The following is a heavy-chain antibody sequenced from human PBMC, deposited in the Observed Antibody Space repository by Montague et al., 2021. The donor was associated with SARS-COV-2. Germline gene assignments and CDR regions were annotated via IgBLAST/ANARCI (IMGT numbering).Heavy chain of an antibody. Sequence: SLRLSCAASVFTFSSYEMNWFHQAPGTGLACVSYISSSVSTIYYADSLKVRFTISRDNATHSLYLHMNRLRAEDTACYYCARLGVDIVTTAIDYWGQGTMVTVSS. J-gene: IGHJ4*02. CDR1: VFTFSSYE. CDR3: ARLGVDIVTTAIDY. V-gene: IGHV3-48*03. D-gene: IGHD5-12*01. CDR2: ISSSVSTI.